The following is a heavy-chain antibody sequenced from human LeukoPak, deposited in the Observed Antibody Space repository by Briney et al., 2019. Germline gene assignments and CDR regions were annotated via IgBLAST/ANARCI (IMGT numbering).Heavy chain of an antibody. CDR1: GFTFSSYA. V-gene: IGHV3-23*01. CDR3: ARVGGRSGYYYYYYMDV. D-gene: IGHD3-10*01. CDR2: ISGGGGST. J-gene: IGHJ6*03. Sequence: GGSLRLSCAASGFTFSSYAMSWVRQAPGKGLEWVSAISGGGGSTYYADSVKGRFTISRDNAKNSLYLQMNSLRAEDTAVYYCARVGGRSGYYYYYYMDVWGKGTTVTASS.